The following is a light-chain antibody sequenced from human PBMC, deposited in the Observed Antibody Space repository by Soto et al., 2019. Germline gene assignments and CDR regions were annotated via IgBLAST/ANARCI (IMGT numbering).Light chain of an antibody. Sequence: QSALTQPASVSGSPGQSITISCTGTSSDVGGYNYVSWYQQYPGKAPKLMIYDVSNRPSGVSNCFSCSKSGNTASLTISGLQAEDEAYYYCSSYTSSSAVVFGGGTKLTVL. CDR1: SSDVGGYNY. CDR3: SSYTSSSAVV. CDR2: DVS. V-gene: IGLV2-14*01. J-gene: IGLJ3*02.